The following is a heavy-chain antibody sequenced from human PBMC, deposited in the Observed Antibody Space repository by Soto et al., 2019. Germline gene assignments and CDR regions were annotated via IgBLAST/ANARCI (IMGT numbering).Heavy chain of an antibody. CDR3: ARGRIAAAGTRFDP. CDR1: GGSISSYY. V-gene: IGHV4-59*01. D-gene: IGHD6-13*01. J-gene: IGHJ5*02. Sequence: SETLSLTCTVSGGSISSYYWSWIRQPPGKGLEWIGYIYYSGSTNYNPSLKSRVTISVDTSKNQFSLKLSSVTAADTAVYYCARGRIAAAGTRFDPWGQGTLVTVS. CDR2: IYYSGST.